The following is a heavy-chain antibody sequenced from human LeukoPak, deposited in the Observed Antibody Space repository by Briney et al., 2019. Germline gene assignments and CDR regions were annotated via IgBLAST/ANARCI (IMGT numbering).Heavy chain of an antibody. CDR2: INNIASHI. CDR3: TRDATQYLRYGYFDS. CDR1: GFTFSSYW. D-gene: IGHD2/OR15-2a*01. Sequence: PGGSLRLSCAASGFTFSSYWMHWVRQAPGKGLEWVSSINNIASHIYYVDSVRGRFTTSRDNAKNSVSLQMNNLRAEDTAVYYCTRDATQYLRYGYFDSWGQGILVTVSS. V-gene: IGHV3-21*01. J-gene: IGHJ4*02.